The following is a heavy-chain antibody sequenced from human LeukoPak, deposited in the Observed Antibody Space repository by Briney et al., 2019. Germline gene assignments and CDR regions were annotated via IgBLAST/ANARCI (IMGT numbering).Heavy chain of an antibody. J-gene: IGHJ3*02. D-gene: IGHD6-13*01. CDR1: GGSISSSSYY. CDR3: ARHRIAAADDAFEI. CDR2: IYYSGST. V-gene: IGHV4-39*01. Sequence: SETLSLTCSVSGGSISSSSYYWGWIRQPPGKGLEWIGTIYYSGSTYYNPSLKSRVTISVGTSKNLFSLKLSSVTAADTAVYYCARHRIAAADDAFEIWGQGTMVTVSP.